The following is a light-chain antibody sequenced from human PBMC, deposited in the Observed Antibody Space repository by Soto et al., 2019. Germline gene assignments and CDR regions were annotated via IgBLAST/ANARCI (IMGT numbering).Light chain of an antibody. J-gene: IGKJ1*01. CDR3: QQYNNWPPWT. CDR2: DTF. CDR1: QNINSN. V-gene: IGKV3-15*01. Sequence: EIVMTQSPATLSVSPGERATLSCRASQNINSNLAWYQQKPGQAPRLLIYDTFTRATGIPARFSGSGSGTEFTLPISSLQSEDFAVYYCQQYNNWPPWTFGQGTKVEIK.